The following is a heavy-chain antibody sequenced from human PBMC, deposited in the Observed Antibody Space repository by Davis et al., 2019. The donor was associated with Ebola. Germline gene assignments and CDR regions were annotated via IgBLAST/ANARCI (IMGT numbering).Heavy chain of an antibody. CDR3: ARERWLQFGYFDL. CDR1: GFTFINYA. V-gene: IGHV3-69-1*01. Sequence: GGSLRLSCAASGFTFINYAMSWVRQAPGKGLEWVSSISSTSDIYYRDSVKGRFTISRDNAKNSLYLQMNSLRAEDTAVYYCARERWLQFGYFDLWGRGTLVTVSS. J-gene: IGHJ2*01. D-gene: IGHD5-24*01. CDR2: ISSTSDI.